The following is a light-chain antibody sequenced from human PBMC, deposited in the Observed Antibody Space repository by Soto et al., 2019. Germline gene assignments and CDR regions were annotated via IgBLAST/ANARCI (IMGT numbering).Light chain of an antibody. V-gene: IGLV2-14*01. CDR2: EVS. CDR1: SSDVGGYNY. J-gene: IGLJ1*01. Sequence: VLTHPASVSGSPGQSITISCTGTSSDVGGYNYVSWYQQHPGKAPKLMIYEVSNRPSGVSNRFSGSKSGNTASLTISGLQAEEEADYYCSSYTSSSTLVFGPGTKVTVL. CDR3: SSYTSSSTLV.